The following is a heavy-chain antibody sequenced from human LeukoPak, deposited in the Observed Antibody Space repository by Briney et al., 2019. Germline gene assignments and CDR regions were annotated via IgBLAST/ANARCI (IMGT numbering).Heavy chain of an antibody. Sequence: SETLCLTCTVSGGSMSSYYWSWIRQPPGKGLEWIGYIYTSGSTNYNPSLKSRVTISVDTSKNQFSLKLSSVTAADTAVYYCARHLGTPNYDSSGYNSIDDNWFDPWGQGTLVTVSS. D-gene: IGHD3-22*01. V-gene: IGHV4-4*09. CDR3: ARHLGTPNYDSSGYNSIDDNWFDP. CDR1: GGSMSSYY. CDR2: IYTSGST. J-gene: IGHJ5*02.